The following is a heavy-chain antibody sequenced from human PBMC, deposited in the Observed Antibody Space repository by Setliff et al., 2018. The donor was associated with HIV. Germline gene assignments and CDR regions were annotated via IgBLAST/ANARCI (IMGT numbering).Heavy chain of an antibody. D-gene: IGHD3-10*01. J-gene: IGHJ6*03. Sequence: SETLSLTCTVSGDSISSYYWSWIRQPPGKGLEWIGYIYTSGITDYNPSLKSRVTISGDTSKNQFSLKLSSVTAADTAVYYCARDRRGYYYGSGSCYMDVWGTGNPGHRLL. V-gene: IGHV4-4*08. CDR1: GDSISSYY. CDR3: ARDRRGYYYGSGSCYMDV. CDR2: IYTSGIT.